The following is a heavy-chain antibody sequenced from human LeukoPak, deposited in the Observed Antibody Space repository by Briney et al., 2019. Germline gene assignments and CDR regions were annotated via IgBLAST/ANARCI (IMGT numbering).Heavy chain of an antibody. CDR3: ATPIGYQLLRHAFDI. V-gene: IGHV3-21*04. Sequence: GGSLRLSCAASGFTFSSYSMNWVRQAPGKGLEWVSSISSSSSYIYYADSVKGRFTISRDNAKNSLYLQMNSLRAEDTAVYYCATPIGYQLLRHAFDIWGQGTMVTVSS. CDR2: ISSSSSYI. D-gene: IGHD2-2*01. J-gene: IGHJ3*02. CDR1: GFTFSSYS.